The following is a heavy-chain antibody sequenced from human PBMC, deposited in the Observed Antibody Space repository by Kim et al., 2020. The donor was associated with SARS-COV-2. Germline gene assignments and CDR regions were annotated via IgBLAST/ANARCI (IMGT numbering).Heavy chain of an antibody. J-gene: IGHJ4*02. Sequence: SETLSLTCTVSGGSISSSSYYWGWIRQPPGKGLEWIGSIYYSGSTYYNPSLKSRVTISVDTSKNQFSLKLSSVTAADTAVYYCARLTYYYDSSGYYPWEGYYFDYWGQGTLVTVSS. CDR3: ARLTYYYDSSGYYPWEGYYFDY. D-gene: IGHD3-22*01. V-gene: IGHV4-39*01. CDR1: GGSISSSSYY. CDR2: IYYSGST.